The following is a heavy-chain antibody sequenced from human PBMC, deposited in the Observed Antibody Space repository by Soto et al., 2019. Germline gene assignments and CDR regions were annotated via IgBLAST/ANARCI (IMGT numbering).Heavy chain of an antibody. CDR2: IKSKTDGGTT. J-gene: IGHJ4*02. CDR3: TTESPVRYDYVWGSYRREFYFDY. V-gene: IGHV3-15*01. Sequence: GGSLRLSCRASGFTFKGYTMNWVRQAPGKGLEWVGRIKSKTDGGTTDYAAPVKGRFTISRDDSKNTLYLQMNSLKTEDTAVYYCTTESPVRYDYVWGSYRREFYFDYWGQGTLVTVSS. CDR1: GFTFKGYT. D-gene: IGHD3-16*02.